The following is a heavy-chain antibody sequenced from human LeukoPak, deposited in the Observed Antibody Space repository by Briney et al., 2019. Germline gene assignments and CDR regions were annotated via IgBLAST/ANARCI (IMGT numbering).Heavy chain of an antibody. D-gene: IGHD3-22*01. Sequence: ASVKVSCKASGFTFTSSAMQWVRQARGQRLEWIGWIVVGSGNTNYAQKFQERVTITRDMSTSTAYMELSSLRSEDTAVYYCAASSHYYDSSGPYGYWGQGTLVTVSS. CDR3: AASSHYYDSSGPYGY. J-gene: IGHJ4*02. CDR2: IVVGSGNT. V-gene: IGHV1-58*02. CDR1: GFTFTSSA.